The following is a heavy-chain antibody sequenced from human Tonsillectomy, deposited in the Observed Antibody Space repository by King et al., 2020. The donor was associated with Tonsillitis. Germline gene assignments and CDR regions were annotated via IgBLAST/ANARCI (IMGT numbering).Heavy chain of an antibody. J-gene: IGHJ4*02. Sequence: VQLQQWGAGLLKPSETLSLTCAVYGGSFSGYYWSWIRQPPGKGLDWIGEINHSGSTNYNPSLKSRVTISVDTSKNQFSLKLSSVTAADTAVYYCASENSSGYYEPDYWGQGTLVTVSS. CDR3: ASENSSGYYEPDY. D-gene: IGHD3-22*01. CDR2: INHSGST. V-gene: IGHV4-34*01. CDR1: GGSFSGYY.